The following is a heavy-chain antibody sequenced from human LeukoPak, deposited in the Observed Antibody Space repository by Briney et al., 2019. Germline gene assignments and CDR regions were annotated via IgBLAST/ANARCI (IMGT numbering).Heavy chain of an antibody. CDR3: ARGRGLSGSYYYGMDV. V-gene: IGHV4-30-2*01. J-gene: IGHJ6*02. CDR2: IYHSGST. Sequence: PSETLSLTCTVSGGSISSGGYYWSWIRQPPGKGLEWIGYIYHSGSTYYNPSLKSRVTISVDKSKNQFSLKLSSVTAADTAVYYCARGRGLSGSYYYGMDVWGQGTTVTVSS. D-gene: IGHD3-10*01. CDR1: GGSISSGGYY.